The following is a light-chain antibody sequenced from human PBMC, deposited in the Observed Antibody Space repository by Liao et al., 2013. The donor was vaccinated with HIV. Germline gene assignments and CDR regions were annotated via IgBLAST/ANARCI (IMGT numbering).Light chain of an antibody. J-gene: IGLJ2*01. V-gene: IGLV3-1*01. CDR1: QLGDKY. Sequence: SFDLTQAPSVSVSPRQTARITCSGDQLGDKYVSWYQQKPGRSPVLVIYQDTKRPPGIPERFSGSNSVNTATLTIRGTQAVDEGDYYCQAWDIATHVVFGGGTKLTVL. CDR3: QAWDIATHVV. CDR2: QDT.